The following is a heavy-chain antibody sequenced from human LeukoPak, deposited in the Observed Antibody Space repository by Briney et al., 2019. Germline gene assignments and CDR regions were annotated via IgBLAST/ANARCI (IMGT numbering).Heavy chain of an antibody. Sequence: PGGSLRLSCAASGFTFDDYAMHWVRQAPGKGLEWVSLISWDGGSTYYADSVKGRFTTSRDNSKNSLYLQMNSLRAEDTALYYCAKDKVGASYLGLYYYYMDVWGKGTTVTVSS. CDR1: GFTFDDYA. J-gene: IGHJ6*03. CDR2: ISWDGGST. V-gene: IGHV3-43D*04. D-gene: IGHD1-26*01. CDR3: AKDKVGASYLGLYYYYMDV.